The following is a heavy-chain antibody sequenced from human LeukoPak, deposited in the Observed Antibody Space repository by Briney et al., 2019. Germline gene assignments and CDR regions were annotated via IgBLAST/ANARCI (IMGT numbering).Heavy chain of an antibody. D-gene: IGHD4-17*01. CDR2: ITQDGSEK. CDR1: GFTFSSYW. CDR3: ARDPTYGDYGYYYYYGMDV. J-gene: IGHJ6*02. Sequence: GGSLRLSCAASGFTFSSYWMSWVRQAPGKGLEWVANITQDGSEKYYVDSVKGRFTISRDNAKNSLYLQMNSLRAEGTAVYYCARDPTYGDYGYYYYYGMDVWGQGTTVTVSS. V-gene: IGHV3-7*01.